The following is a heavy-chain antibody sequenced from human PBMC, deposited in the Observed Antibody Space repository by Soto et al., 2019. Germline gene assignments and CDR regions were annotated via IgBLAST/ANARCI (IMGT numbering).Heavy chain of an antibody. CDR2: ISGSGGST. CDR3: AKVRSVAARPIPYYFDY. V-gene: IGHV3-23*01. J-gene: IGHJ4*02. D-gene: IGHD6-6*01. CDR1: GFTFSSYA. Sequence: PGGSLRLSCAASGFTFSSYAMSWVRQAPGKGLEWVSAISGSGGSTCYADSVKGRFTISRDNSKNTLYLQMNSLRAEDTAVYYCAKVRSVAARPIPYYFDYWGQGTLVTVSS.